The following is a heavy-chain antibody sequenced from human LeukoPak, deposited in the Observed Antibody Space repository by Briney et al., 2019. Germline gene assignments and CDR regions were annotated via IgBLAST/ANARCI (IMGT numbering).Heavy chain of an antibody. V-gene: IGHV3-30*02. CDR3: AKYRGYYYASGSYNLDH. D-gene: IGHD3-10*01. CDR2: ISYDGISE. J-gene: IGHJ4*02. Sequence: GGSLRLSCAASGFTFSGYGIHWVRQAPGKGLECVAFISYDGISEYYSDSVKGRFTISRDNSRHTVFLQMNTLRVEDTAIYYCAKYRGYYYASGSYNLDHWGQGTLVTVSS. CDR1: GFTFSGYG.